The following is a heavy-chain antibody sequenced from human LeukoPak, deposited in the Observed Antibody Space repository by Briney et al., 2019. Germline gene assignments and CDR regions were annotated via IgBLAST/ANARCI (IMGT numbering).Heavy chain of an antibody. Sequence: GGSLRLSCAASGFTFSSYAMHWVRQAPGKGLEWVAVISYDGSNKYYADSVKGRFTISRDNSKNTLYLQMNSLRAEDTAVYYCARGTVNYCSGGSCYFFDYWGQETLVTVSS. CDR2: ISYDGSNK. J-gene: IGHJ4*02. V-gene: IGHV3-30-3*01. D-gene: IGHD2-15*01. CDR1: GFTFSSYA. CDR3: ARGTVNYCSGGSCYFFDY.